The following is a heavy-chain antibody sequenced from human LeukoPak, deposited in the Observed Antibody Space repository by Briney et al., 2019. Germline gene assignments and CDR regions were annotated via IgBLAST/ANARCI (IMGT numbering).Heavy chain of an antibody. D-gene: IGHD4-23*01. J-gene: IGHJ4*02. CDR1: GFLFSNSW. CDR3: VKDRGYSTFDY. CDR2: MNQDGSER. Sequence: GGSLRLSGEASGFLFSNSWMSWVRQAPGKGLEGVANMNQDGSERNYVDSVKGRLTISRDNAKGSLYLQMNGLRAEDTAVYLCVKDRGYSTFDYWGQGTLVTVSS. V-gene: IGHV3-7*03.